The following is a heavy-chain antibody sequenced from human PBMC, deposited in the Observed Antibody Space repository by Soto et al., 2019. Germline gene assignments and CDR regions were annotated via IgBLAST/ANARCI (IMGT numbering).Heavy chain of an antibody. D-gene: IGHD3-10*01. CDR3: AREDYQDGMDV. V-gene: IGHV3-30-3*01. Sequence: VGSLRLSCAASGFTFSSYAMHWVRQAPGKGLEWVAVISYDGSNKYYADSVKGRFTISRDNSENTLYLQMNSLRAEDTAVYYCAREDYQDGMDVWGQGTTVTVSS. CDR2: ISYDGSNK. J-gene: IGHJ6*02. CDR1: GFTFSSYA.